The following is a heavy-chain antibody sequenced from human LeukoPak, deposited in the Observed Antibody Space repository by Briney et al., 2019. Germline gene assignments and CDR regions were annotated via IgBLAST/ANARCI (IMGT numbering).Heavy chain of an antibody. CDR3: ARVPVGGSSWPIYYFDY. V-gene: IGHV1-18*04. CDR2: ISAYNGNT. D-gene: IGHD6-13*01. Sequence: ASVKVSCKASGYSFTSNYIHWVRQAPGQGLEWMGWISAYNGNTNYAQKLQGRVTMTTDTSTSTAYMELRSLRSDDTAVYYCARVPVGGSSWPIYYFDYWGQGTLVTVSS. CDR1: GYSFTSNY. J-gene: IGHJ4*02.